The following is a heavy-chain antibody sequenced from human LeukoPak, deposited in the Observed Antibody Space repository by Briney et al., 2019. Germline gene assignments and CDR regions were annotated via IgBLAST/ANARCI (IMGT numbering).Heavy chain of an antibody. D-gene: IGHD6-13*01. V-gene: IGHV3-64*01. Sequence: GGSLRLSCAASGFTFSTYAMHWVRQAPGRGLEYVSAINSNGGTTYYANSVKGRFTISRDNSKNTVYLQMGSLRAEDMAVYFCARDEGAAAGDAYWGQGTLVTVSS. CDR1: GFTFSTYA. J-gene: IGHJ4*02. CDR3: ARDEGAAAGDAY. CDR2: INSNGGTT.